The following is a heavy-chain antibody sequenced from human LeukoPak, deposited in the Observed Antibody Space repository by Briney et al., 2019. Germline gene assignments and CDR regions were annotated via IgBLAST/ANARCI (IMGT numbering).Heavy chain of an antibody. CDR3: TSGNMLERQPPRSFGY. Sequence: ASVTVSCKASGYTFTGYFMHWLRQAPGPGLEWLGRINPNTGGTNYAQKVQGRVTMTRDTSIGTAYMELSRLTSDDTAVYYCTSGNMLERQPPRSFGYWGQGTLVTVSS. CDR1: GYTFTGYF. D-gene: IGHD1-1*01. CDR2: INPNTGGT. J-gene: IGHJ4*02. V-gene: IGHV1-2*06.